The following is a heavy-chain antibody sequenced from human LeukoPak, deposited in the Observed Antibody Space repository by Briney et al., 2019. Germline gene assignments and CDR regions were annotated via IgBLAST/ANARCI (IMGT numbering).Heavy chain of an antibody. CDR3: AKTTTGSSSGRFPGWPVDY. D-gene: IGHD6-19*01. J-gene: IGHJ4*02. CDR2: IFGTGGST. Sequence: GGSLSLSCAASGFTLSSYAMYWVPQAPGKGLEWVSGIFGTGGSTHYADSVKGRFTISRGNSKNTVYLQMNSLRAEDAAVYYCAKTTTGSSSGRFPGWPVDYWGQGTLVTVSS. CDR1: GFTLSSYA. V-gene: IGHV3-23*01.